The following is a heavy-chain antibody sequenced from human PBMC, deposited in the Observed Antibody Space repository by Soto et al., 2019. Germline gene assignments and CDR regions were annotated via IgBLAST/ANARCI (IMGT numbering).Heavy chain of an antibody. CDR2: INHSGST. CDR1: GGSFSGYY. Sequence: PSETLSLTCAVYGGSFSGYYWSWIRQPPGKGLEWIGEINHSGSTNYNPSLKSRVTISVDTSKNQFSPKLSSVTAADTAVYYCARAGGSMVRGVIEPWGQGTLVTVSS. V-gene: IGHV4-34*01. J-gene: IGHJ4*02. D-gene: IGHD3-10*01. CDR3: ARAGGSMVRGVIEP.